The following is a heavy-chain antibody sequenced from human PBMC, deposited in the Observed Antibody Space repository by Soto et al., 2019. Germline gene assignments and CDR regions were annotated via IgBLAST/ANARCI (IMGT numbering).Heavy chain of an antibody. D-gene: IGHD1-26*01. CDR1: GHISGHYG. V-gene: IGHV1-18*01. J-gene: IGHJ4*02. Sequence: QVQLVQSAPELTKPGASVKVSCRVSGHISGHYGISWVRLRAGQWLEWMGWISAHRGHTNYAHKFRGRVTMTTEPSPATVSMELTNLLSDVTAVYFFARDGDQWDKRLCDNWGQGTLVTVSS. CDR3: ARDGDQWDKRLCDN. CDR2: ISAHRGHT.